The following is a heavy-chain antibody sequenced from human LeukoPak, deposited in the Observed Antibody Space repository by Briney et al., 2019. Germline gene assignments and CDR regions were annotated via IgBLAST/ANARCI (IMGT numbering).Heavy chain of an antibody. CDR3: ARQGAGDPTIPY. D-gene: IGHD3-10*01. Sequence: SETLSLTCTVSGGSISSSSYYWGWIRQPPGKGLEWIGSIYYSGSTYYNPSLKSRVTISVDTSKNQFSLKLSSVTAADTAVYYCARQGAGDPTIPYWGQGTRVTVSS. CDR2: IYYSGST. V-gene: IGHV4-39*01. CDR1: GGSISSSSYY. J-gene: IGHJ4*02.